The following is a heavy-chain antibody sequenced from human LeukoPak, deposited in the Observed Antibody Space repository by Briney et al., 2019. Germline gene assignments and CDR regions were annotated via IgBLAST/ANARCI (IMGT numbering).Heavy chain of an antibody. Sequence: GASVKVSCKASGYTFTGYYMHWVRQAPGQGLEWMGWINPNSGGTNYAQKFQGRVTMTRDTSISTAYMELSRLRSDDTAVYYCARAGVVGALPSGRYYYYYMDVWGKGTTVTVSS. CDR2: INPNSGGT. CDR1: GYTFTGYY. CDR3: ARAGVVGALPSGRYYYYYMDV. J-gene: IGHJ6*03. V-gene: IGHV1-2*02. D-gene: IGHD1-26*01.